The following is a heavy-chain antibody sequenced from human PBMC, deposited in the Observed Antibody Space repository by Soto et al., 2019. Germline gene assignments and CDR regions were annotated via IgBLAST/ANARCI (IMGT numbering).Heavy chain of an antibody. J-gene: IGHJ6*03. CDR3: ARYGHTAMVNYMDV. CDR1: GGSISSSSYY. D-gene: IGHD5-18*01. CDR2: IYYSGST. V-gene: IGHV4-39*01. Sequence: SETLSLTCTVSGGSISSSSYYWGWIRQPPGKGLEWIGSIYYSGSTYYNPSLKSRVTISVDTSKNQFSLKLSSVTAADTAVYYCARYGHTAMVNYMDVWGKGTTVTVSS.